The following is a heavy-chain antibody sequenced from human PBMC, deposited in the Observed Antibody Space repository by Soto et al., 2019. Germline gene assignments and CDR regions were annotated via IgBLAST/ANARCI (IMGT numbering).Heavy chain of an antibody. J-gene: IGHJ4*02. D-gene: IGHD3-22*01. CDR1: GFTFSSYG. CDR2: IWYDGSNK. CDR3: ARDGHYYDSSGYYDY. V-gene: IGHV3-33*01. Sequence: PGGSLRLSCAASGFTFSSYGMHWVRQAPGKGLEWVAVIWYDGSNKYYADSVKGRFTISRDNSKNTLYLQMNSLRAEDTAVYYCARDGHYYDSSGYYDYWGQGTLVTV.